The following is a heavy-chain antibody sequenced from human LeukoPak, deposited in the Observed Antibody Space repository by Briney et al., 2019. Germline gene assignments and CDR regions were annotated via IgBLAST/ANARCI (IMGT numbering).Heavy chain of an antibody. V-gene: IGHV3-13*01. CDR2: IGTAGDT. CDR3: ARGQGLFGELLYGMDV. Sequence: GGSLRLSCAASGFTFSSYDMHWVRQATGKGLEWVSAIGTAGDTYYPGSVKGRFTISRENAKNSLYLQMNSLRAGDTAVYYCARGQGLFGELLYGMDVWGQGTTVTVSS. J-gene: IGHJ6*02. CDR1: GFTFSSYD. D-gene: IGHD3-10*02.